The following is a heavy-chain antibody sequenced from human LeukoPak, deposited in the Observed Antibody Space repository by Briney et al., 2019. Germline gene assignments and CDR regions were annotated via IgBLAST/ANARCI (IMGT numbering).Heavy chain of an antibody. Sequence: SETLSLTCAVYGGSFSGYYWSWIRQPPGKGLERIGEINHSGSTNYNPSLKSRVTISVDTPKNQFSLKLSSVTAADTAVYYCARRPGSKAPGGVWAYNWFDPWGQGTLVTVSS. D-gene: IGHD2-8*02. CDR2: INHSGST. V-gene: IGHV4-34*01. CDR1: GGSFSGYY. J-gene: IGHJ5*02. CDR3: ARRPGSKAPGGVWAYNWFDP.